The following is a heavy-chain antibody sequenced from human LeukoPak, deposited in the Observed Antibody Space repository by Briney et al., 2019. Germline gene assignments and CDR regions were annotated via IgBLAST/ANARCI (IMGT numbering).Heavy chain of an antibody. CDR3: ARQAGYSTGWYGGYYFDH. CDR2: IAVYNGDT. CDR1: GYTFTSYG. V-gene: IGHV1-18*01. D-gene: IGHD6-19*01. Sequence: ASVKVSCKASGYTFTSYGISWVRQAPGQGPEWMGWIAVYNGDTKFLQKFQGRVTLTTDASTNTAYMELRSPTSDDTAVYYCARQAGYSTGWYGGYYFDHWGQGTPVTVSA. J-gene: IGHJ4*02.